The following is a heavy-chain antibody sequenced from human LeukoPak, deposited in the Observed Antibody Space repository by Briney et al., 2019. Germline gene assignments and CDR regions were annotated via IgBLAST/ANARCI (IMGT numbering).Heavy chain of an antibody. J-gene: IGHJ3*02. D-gene: IGHD3-16*01. CDR3: ARWWGEDDAFDI. CDR1: GGSISSYY. V-gene: IGHV4-38-2*02. CDR2: IYHSGST. Sequence: PSETLSLTCTVSGGSISSYYWGWIRQPPGKGLEWIGSIYHSGSTYYNPSLKSRVTISVDTSKNQFSLELSSVTAADTAVYYCARWWGEDDAFDIWGQGTMVTVSS.